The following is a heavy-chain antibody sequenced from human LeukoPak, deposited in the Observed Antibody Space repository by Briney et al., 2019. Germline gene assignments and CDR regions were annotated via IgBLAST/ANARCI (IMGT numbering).Heavy chain of an antibody. Sequence: PSETLSLTCAVFGGSFSGYYWNWIRQPPGKGLEWIRRINPSRNTNYNPSLKSRVTISVDTSKKQFSLKLSSVTAADTAVYYCARRYDFWSGYPPPLDYWGQGTLVTVSS. CDR2: INPSRNT. CDR1: GGSFSGYY. CDR3: ARRYDFWSGYPPPLDY. J-gene: IGHJ4*02. D-gene: IGHD3-3*01. V-gene: IGHV4-34*01.